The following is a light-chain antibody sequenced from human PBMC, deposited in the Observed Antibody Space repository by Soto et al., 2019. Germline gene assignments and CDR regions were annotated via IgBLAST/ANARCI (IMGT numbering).Light chain of an antibody. Sequence: DIQMTQSPSTLSASVGDRVTITCRASQSVSSWLAWYQQKPGKAPKLLIYKASTLETGVPSRFSGSGSGTEFTLTISSLQPYDFAIYYCQQYDTYSPTFGQGTKVEIK. CDR1: QSVSSW. CDR3: QQYDTYSPT. V-gene: IGKV1-5*03. J-gene: IGKJ1*01. CDR2: KAS.